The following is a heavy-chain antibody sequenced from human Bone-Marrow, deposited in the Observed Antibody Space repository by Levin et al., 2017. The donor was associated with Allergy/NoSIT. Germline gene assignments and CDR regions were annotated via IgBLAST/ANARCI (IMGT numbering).Heavy chain of an antibody. CDR3: ASRSDMDV. CDR1: GFTFSDYY. Sequence: GESLKISCAASGFTFSDYYMSWIRQAPGKGLEWVSYISSSSSYTNYADSVKGRFTISRDNAKNSLYLQMNSLRAEDTAVYYCASRSDMDVWGKGTTVTVSS. V-gene: IGHV3-11*06. CDR2: ISSSSSYT. J-gene: IGHJ6*03.